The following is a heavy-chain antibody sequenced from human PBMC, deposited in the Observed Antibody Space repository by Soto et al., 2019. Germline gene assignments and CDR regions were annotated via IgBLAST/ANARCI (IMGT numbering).Heavy chain of an antibody. D-gene: IGHD3-22*01. CDR1: GFTFSSYA. J-gene: IGHJ4*02. CDR2: ISGSGGST. V-gene: IGHV3-23*01. CDR3: AKKDYYDSSGSPGVFDY. Sequence: GGSLRLSCAASGFTFSSYAMSWVRQAPGKGLEWVSAISGSGGSTYYADSVKGRFTISRDNSKNTLYLQMNSLRAEDTAVYYCAKKDYYDSSGSPGVFDYWGQGTLVTVSS.